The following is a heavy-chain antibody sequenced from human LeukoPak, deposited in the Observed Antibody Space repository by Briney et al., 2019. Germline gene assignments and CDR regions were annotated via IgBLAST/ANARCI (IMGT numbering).Heavy chain of an antibody. V-gene: IGHV1-69*13. CDR3: ARDLRNYDSSGEFDP. J-gene: IGHJ5*02. CDR2: IIPIFGTA. D-gene: IGHD3-22*01. CDR1: GGTFSSYA. Sequence: ASVKVSCTASGGTFSSYAISWVRQAPGQGLEWMGGIIPIFGTANYAQKFQGRVTITADESTSTAYMELSSLRSEDTAVYYCARDLRNYDSSGEFDPWGQGTLVTVSS.